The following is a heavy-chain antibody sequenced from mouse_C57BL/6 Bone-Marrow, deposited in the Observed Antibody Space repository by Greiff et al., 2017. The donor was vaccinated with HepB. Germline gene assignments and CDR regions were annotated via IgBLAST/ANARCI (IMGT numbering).Heavy chain of an antibody. CDR2: IYPGDGDT. CDR3: AREGICYYDY. Sequence: QVQLKQSGPELVKPGASVKISCKASGYAFSSSWMNWVKQRPGKGLEWIGRIYPGDGDTNYNGKFKGKATLTADKSSSTAYMQLSSLTSEDSAVYFCAREGICYYDYWGQGTTLTVSS. J-gene: IGHJ2*01. D-gene: IGHD1-1*01. CDR1: GYAFSSSW. V-gene: IGHV1-82*01.